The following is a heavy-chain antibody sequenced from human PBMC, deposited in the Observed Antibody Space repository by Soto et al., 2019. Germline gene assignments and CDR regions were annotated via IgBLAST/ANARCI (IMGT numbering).Heavy chain of an antibody. CDR2: MYNTEST. J-gene: IGHJ6*02. V-gene: IGHV4-59*01. D-gene: IGHD2-21*02. CDR1: GGSISGYY. Sequence: SETLSLTCTVSGGSISGYYWSWIRQPPGKGLEWIGYMYNTESTVYNPSFKSRVTISVDTSKNQFSLKLNSVTAADTAVYYCARDLWGYCGTDCYPLDVWGQGTTVTVSS. CDR3: ARDLWGYCGTDCYPLDV.